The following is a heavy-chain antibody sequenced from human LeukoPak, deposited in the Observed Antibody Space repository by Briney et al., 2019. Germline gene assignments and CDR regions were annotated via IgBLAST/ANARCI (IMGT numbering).Heavy chain of an antibody. CDR1: GGTFSSYA. CDR2: IIPIFGTA. J-gene: IGHJ4*02. V-gene: IGHV1-69*05. CDR3: AINPYCDGSGSTDY. Sequence: SVKVSCKASGGTFSSYAISWVRQAPGQGLEWMGRIIPIFGTANYAQKFQGRVTITTDESTSTAYMEMSSLRSEDTAVYYCAINPYCDGSGSTDYWGQGTLVTVSS. D-gene: IGHD3-10*01.